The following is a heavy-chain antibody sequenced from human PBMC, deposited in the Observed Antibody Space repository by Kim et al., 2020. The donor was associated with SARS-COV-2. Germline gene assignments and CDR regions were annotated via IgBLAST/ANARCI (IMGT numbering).Heavy chain of an antibody. CDR1: GFTFDDYA. CDR2: INWNSGSI. Sequence: GGSRRLSCEASGFTFDDYAMHWVRQAPGKGLEWVAGINWNSGSIGYADSVKGRFTISRDNAKNSLYLHVNSPRPEDTAVYYCAKDSRSGSYDGYHYYSGMDVWGQGTTVTVSS. CDR3: AKDSRSGSYDGYHYYSGMDV. J-gene: IGHJ6*02. D-gene: IGHD1-26*01. V-gene: IGHV3-9*01.